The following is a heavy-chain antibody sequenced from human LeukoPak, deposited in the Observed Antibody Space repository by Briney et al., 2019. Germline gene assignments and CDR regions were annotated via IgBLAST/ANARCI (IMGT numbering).Heavy chain of an antibody. CDR3: AGEKNGYFDC. CDR2: IIPIFGTA. J-gene: IGHJ4*02. V-gene: IGHV1-69*05. Sequence: SVKVSCKASGGTFSSYAISWVRQAPGQGLEWMGGIIPIFGTANYAQKFQGRVTITTDESTSTAYMELSSLRSEDTAVYYCAGEKNGYFDCWGQGTLVTVSS. CDR1: GGTFSSYA. D-gene: IGHD2-8*01.